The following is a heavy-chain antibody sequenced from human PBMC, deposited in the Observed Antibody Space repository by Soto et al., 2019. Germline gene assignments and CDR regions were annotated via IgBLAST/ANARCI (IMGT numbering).Heavy chain of an antibody. D-gene: IGHD6-13*01. CDR2: ISAYNGNT. CDR1: GYTFTSYG. Sequence: QVQLVQSGAEVKKPGASVKVSCKASGYTFTSYGISWVRQAPGQGLEWMGWISAYNGNTNYAQKLQGRVTMTKDTSTSTAYMELRSLRSDDTAVYYCARQISSSWPGTFWDYYGMDVWGQGTTVTVSS. V-gene: IGHV1-18*01. J-gene: IGHJ6*02. CDR3: ARQISSSWPGTFWDYYGMDV.